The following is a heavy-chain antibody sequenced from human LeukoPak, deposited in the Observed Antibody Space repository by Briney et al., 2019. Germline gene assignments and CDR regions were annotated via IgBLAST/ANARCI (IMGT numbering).Heavy chain of an antibody. J-gene: IGHJ6*02. CDR1: GYTFTSYG. CDR2: ISAYNGNT. CDR3: ARGTSIRYSSSWYHGMDV. V-gene: IGHV1-18*01. Sequence: GASVKVSCKASGYTFTSYGISWVRQAPGQGLEWMGWISAYNGNTNYAQKLQGRVTMTTDTSTSTAHMELRSLRSDDTAVYYCARGTSIRYSSSWYHGMDVWGQGTTVTVSS. D-gene: IGHD6-13*01.